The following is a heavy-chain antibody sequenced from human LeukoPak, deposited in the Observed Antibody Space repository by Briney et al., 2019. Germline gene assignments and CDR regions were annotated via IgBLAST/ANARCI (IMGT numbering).Heavy chain of an antibody. J-gene: IGHJ4*02. CDR1: GFTFSSYA. CDR2: ISYDGSNK. D-gene: IGHD2-15*01. V-gene: IGHV3-30*04. Sequence: GRSLRLSCAASGFTFSSYAMHWVRQAPGKGLEWVAVISYDGSNKYYADSVKGRFTISRDNSKNTLYLQMNSLRAEDTAVYYCAKDVGGGKYCSGGSCWFDYWGQGTLVTVSS. CDR3: AKDVGGGKYCSGGSCWFDY.